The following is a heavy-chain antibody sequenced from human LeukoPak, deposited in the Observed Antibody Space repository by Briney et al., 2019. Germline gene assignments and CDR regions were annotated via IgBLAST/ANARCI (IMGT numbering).Heavy chain of an antibody. V-gene: IGHV1-18*01. CDR1: GYTFTSYG. Sequence: ASVKVSCKASGYTFTSYGISWVRQAPGQGLEWMGWISAYNGNTNYAQKLQGRVTMTTDTSTSTAYMELSSLRSEDTAVYYCASAPGYFYYYYMDVWGKGTTVTVSS. CDR2: ISAYNGNT. CDR3: ASAPGYFYYYYMDV. J-gene: IGHJ6*03.